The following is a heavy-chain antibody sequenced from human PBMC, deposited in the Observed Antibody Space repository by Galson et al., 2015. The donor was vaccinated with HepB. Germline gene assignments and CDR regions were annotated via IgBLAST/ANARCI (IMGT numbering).Heavy chain of an antibody. D-gene: IGHD4-23*01. CDR3: ARDRGGNSAFGY. CDR1: GFTFSTYA. V-gene: IGHV3-23*01. Sequence: SLRLSCAASGFTFSTYAMNWVRQAPGKGLEWVSGTSGSGGSTYYADSVKGRFTISRDNSKNTLYLQMNSLRADDTAVYYCARDRGGNSAFGYWGQGTQVTVSS. J-gene: IGHJ4*02. CDR2: TSGSGGST.